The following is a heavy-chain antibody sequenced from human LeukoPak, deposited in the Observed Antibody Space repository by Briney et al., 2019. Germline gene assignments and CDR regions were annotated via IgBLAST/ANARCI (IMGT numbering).Heavy chain of an antibody. V-gene: IGHV5-51*01. CDR2: IYPSDSDT. J-gene: IGHJ4*02. CDR1: GYSFTSYW. CDR3: ATPAVTPRIDY. Sequence: GESLKISCKGSGYSFTSYWIGWVRQMPGKGLEWMEIIYPSDSDTRYSPSFQGQVTISADKTISTAYLQWSSLKASDTAMYYCATPAVTPRIDYWGQGTLVTVSS. D-gene: IGHD4-11*01.